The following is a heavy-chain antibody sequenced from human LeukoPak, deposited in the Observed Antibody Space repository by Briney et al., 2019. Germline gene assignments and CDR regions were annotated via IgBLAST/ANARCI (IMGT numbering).Heavy chain of an antibody. D-gene: IGHD1-7*01. V-gene: IGHV3-15*01. CDR1: GFTFSNAW. CDR2: IKSKTNGGST. J-gene: IGHJ4*02. CDR3: TTEFGVRTTGGKYYFDY. Sequence: PGGSLRLSCAASGFTFSNAWMSWVRQAPGKGLEWVGRIKSKTNGGSTDYAAPVKGRFTISRDDSQNTLYLQLDSLKTEDTAVYYCTTEFGVRTTGGKYYFDYWGQGTLVTVSS.